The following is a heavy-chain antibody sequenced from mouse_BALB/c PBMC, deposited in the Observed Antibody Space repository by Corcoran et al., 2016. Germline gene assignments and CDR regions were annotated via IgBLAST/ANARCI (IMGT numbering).Heavy chain of an antibody. CDR2: INPYNDGT. J-gene: IGHJ3*01. V-gene: IGHV1S136*01. CDR3: ARGGNYVGFAY. D-gene: IGHD2-1*01. CDR1: GYTFTSYV. Sequence: EVQLPQSGPELVKPGASVKMSCKASGYTFTSYVMHWVKQKPGQGLEWIGYINPYNDGTKYNEKFKGKATLTSDKSSSTAYMELSSLTSEDSAVYYCARGGNYVGFAYWGQGTLVTVSA.